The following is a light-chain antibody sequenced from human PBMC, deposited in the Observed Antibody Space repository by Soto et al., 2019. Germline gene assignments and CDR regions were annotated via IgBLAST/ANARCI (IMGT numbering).Light chain of an antibody. CDR2: EVS. J-gene: IGLJ3*02. CDR3: SSYTTSTTWV. Sequence: QSALTQPASVSGSPGQSIAISCTGTNSDVGGYNYVSWYQHHPGKAPKLMIYEVSNRPSGVSNRFSGSKSGNTASLTISGLQAADEDDYYCSSYTTSTTWVFGGGTKLTVL. CDR1: NSDVGGYNY. V-gene: IGLV2-14*01.